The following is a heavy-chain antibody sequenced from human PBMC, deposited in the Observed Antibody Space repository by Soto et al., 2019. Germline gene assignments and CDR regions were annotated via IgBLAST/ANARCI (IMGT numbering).Heavy chain of an antibody. Sequence: QVQLVQSGAEVKKPGSSVKVSCKASGGTFSNYAISWVRQAPGQGLEWMGGIIPIFGTTNYAQRFQGRVTIPADESTRTAYMGLGSLRSEDTAVYYWARVGSGWYKDYFDSWGQGPLFTVSS. J-gene: IGHJ4*02. V-gene: IGHV1-69*12. CDR3: ARVGSGWYKDYFDS. CDR1: GGTFSNYA. CDR2: IIPIFGTT. D-gene: IGHD6-13*01.